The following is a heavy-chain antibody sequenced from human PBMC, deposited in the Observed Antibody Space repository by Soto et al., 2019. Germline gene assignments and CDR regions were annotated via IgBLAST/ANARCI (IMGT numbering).Heavy chain of an antibody. D-gene: IGHD3-9*01. V-gene: IGHV1-69*01. J-gene: IGHJ4*02. CDR2: IIPIFGTA. Sequence: QVQLVQSGAEVKKPGSSVKVSCKASGVTFSSYAISWVRQAPGQGLEWMGGIIPIFGTANYAQKFQGRVTITADESTSTAYMELSSLRSEDTAVYYCARESSRYDISFYYFDYWGQGTLVTVSS. CDR1: GVTFSSYA. CDR3: ARESSRYDISFYYFDY.